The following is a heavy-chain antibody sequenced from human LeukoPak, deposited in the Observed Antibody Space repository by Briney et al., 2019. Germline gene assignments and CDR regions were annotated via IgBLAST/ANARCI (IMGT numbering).Heavy chain of an antibody. D-gene: IGHD3-10*01. Sequence: SVKVSCKASGYTFTSYAISWVRQAPGQGLEWMGGIIPIFGTANYAQKFQGRVTVTADESTSTAYMELSSLRSEDTAVYYCARDPSYDSGSYYNAWYFDLWGRGTLVTVSS. CDR1: GYTFTSYA. V-gene: IGHV1-69*13. CDR2: IIPIFGTA. J-gene: IGHJ2*01. CDR3: ARDPSYDSGSYYNAWYFDL.